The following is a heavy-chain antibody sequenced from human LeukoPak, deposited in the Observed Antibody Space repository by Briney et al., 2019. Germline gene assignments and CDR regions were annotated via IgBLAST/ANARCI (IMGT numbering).Heavy chain of an antibody. CDR3: AKASSGYYYAYFQH. Sequence: GGSLRLSCAASGFTFSSYGMHWVRQAPGKGLEWVAFIRYDGSNKYYADSVKGRFTISRDNSKNTLYLQMNSLRAEDRAVNYCAKASSGYYYAYFQHWGQGTVAPVSS. J-gene: IGHJ1*01. CDR1: GFTFSSYG. CDR2: IRYDGSNK. V-gene: IGHV3-30*02. D-gene: IGHD3-22*01.